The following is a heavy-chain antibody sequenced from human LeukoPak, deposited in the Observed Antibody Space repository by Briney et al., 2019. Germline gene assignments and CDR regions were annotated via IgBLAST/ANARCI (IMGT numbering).Heavy chain of an antibody. V-gene: IGHV4-39*01. CDR3: ARHVNPSITMVRGVIRWFDP. Sequence: KASETLSLTCTVSGGSISSSSYYWGWTRQPPGKGLEWIVSIYYSGNTFYNPSLKSRVTISVDTSKNHFSLRLSSVTAADTAVYYCARHVNPSITMVRGVIRWFDPWGQGTLVTVSS. CDR2: IYYSGNT. J-gene: IGHJ5*02. D-gene: IGHD3-10*01. CDR1: GGSISSSSYY.